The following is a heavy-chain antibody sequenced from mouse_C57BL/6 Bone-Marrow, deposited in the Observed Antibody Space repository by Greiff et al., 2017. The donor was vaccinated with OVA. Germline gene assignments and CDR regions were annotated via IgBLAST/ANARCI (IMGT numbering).Heavy chain of an antibody. D-gene: IGHD3-2*02. CDR1: GYTFTSYW. Sequence: VQLQQPGAELVKPGASVKLSCKASGYTFTSYWMQWVKQRPGQGLEWIGEIDPSDSYTNYNQKFKGKATLTVDTSSSTAYMQLSSLTSEDSAVYYCSGSGYVSWFAYWGQGTLVTVSA. J-gene: IGHJ3*01. V-gene: IGHV1-50*01. CDR2: IDPSDSYT. CDR3: SGSGYVSWFAY.